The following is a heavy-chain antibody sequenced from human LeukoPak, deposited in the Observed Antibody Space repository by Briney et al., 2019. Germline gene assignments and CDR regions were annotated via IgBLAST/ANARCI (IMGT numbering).Heavy chain of an antibody. D-gene: IGHD2/OR15-2a*01. CDR2: ISSSGSSI. J-gene: IGHJ4*02. Sequence: GGSLRLSCAASGFTFSTFDMNWVRQAPGKGREWVSYISSSGSSIYYADSVKGRFTISRDNAKNSLFLQMDSLRAEDTAVYYCARDVLQRHWGQGTLVTVSS. CDR3: ARDVLQRH. CDR1: GFTFSTFD. V-gene: IGHV3-48*03.